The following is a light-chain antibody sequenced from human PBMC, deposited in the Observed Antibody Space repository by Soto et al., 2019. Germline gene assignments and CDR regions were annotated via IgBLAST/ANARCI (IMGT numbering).Light chain of an antibody. CDR2: AAS. V-gene: IGKV1-39*01. Sequence: DIQMTQSPSSLSASVGDRVTITCRASRFIGGYLNWYQQKPGEAPMLLISAASTLQSGVPSRFSGSGYGTDFILAITNLQPEDSSTYYCQQSHTTVRTFGPGTKVA. CDR3: QQSHTTVRT. J-gene: IGKJ3*01. CDR1: RFIGGY.